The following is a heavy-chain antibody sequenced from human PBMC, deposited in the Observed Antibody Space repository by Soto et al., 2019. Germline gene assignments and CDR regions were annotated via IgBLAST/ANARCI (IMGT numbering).Heavy chain of an antibody. CDR1: GFTFSSYG. Sequence: QVQLVESGGGVVQPGRSLRLSCAASGFTFSSYGMHWVRQAPGKGLEWVAVIWYDGSNKYYADSVKGRFTISRDNSKNTLYLQMNSLRAEDTAVYYCARWLSNGDYFDYWGQGTLVTVSS. J-gene: IGHJ4*02. CDR2: IWYDGSNK. D-gene: IGHD3-22*01. CDR3: ARWLSNGDYFDY. V-gene: IGHV3-33*01.